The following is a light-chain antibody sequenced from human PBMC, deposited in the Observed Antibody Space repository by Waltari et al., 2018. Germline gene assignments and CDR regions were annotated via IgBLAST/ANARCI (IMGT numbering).Light chain of an antibody. V-gene: IGLV2-14*03. CDR1: SSDIGGYNY. CDR2: DVS. Sequence: QSALTQPASVSGSPGQSITISCTGTSSDIGGYNYVSWYQQVPGKAPKLMIYDVSNRPSGVSSRCSCSKSGNTASLTISGLQAEDEADYFCSSYIDSSTLELFGGGTSLTVL. CDR3: SSYIDSSTLEL. J-gene: IGLJ2*01.